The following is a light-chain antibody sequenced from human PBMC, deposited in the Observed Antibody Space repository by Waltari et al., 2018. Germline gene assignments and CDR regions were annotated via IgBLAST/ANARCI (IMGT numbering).Light chain of an antibody. CDR2: QNI. J-gene: IGLJ2*01. Sequence: SYELNQPPSVSVSPGQTATITCSGNRLGAKYTCWYQQKPGQSPVLVIYQNIKRPPGIPERFSGSNSGNTATLTISGTQAMDEADYYCQAWDSTTVIFGGGTKLTVL. V-gene: IGLV3-1*01. CDR1: RLGAKY. CDR3: QAWDSTTVI.